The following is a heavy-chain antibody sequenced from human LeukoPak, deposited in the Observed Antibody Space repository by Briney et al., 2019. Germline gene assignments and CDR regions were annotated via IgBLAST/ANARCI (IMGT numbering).Heavy chain of an antibody. Sequence: PGGSLRLSCAASGFTFSSYSMNWVRQAPGKGLEWVSSISSGSTYMYYADSVKGRFTISRDNAKNSLYLQMNSLRAEDTAVYYCARVRSGSYDFDYWGQGTLVTVSS. V-gene: IGHV3-21*01. D-gene: IGHD1-26*01. CDR3: ARVRSGSYDFDY. J-gene: IGHJ4*02. CDR2: ISSGSTYM. CDR1: GFTFSSYS.